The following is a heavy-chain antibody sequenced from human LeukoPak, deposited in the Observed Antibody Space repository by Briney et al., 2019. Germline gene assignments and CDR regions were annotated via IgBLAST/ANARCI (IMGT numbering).Heavy chain of an antibody. J-gene: IGHJ5*02. CDR2: IYYSGST. CDR1: GGSISSYY. CDR3: ARIWGYCSGGSCPWFDP. V-gene: IGHV4-59*01. Sequence: SETLSLTCTVSGGSISSYYWSWIRQPPGKGLEWIGYIYYSGSTNYNPSLKSRVTISVDTSKNQLSLKLSSVTAADTAVYYCARIWGYCSGGSCPWFDPWGQGTLVTVSS. D-gene: IGHD2-15*01.